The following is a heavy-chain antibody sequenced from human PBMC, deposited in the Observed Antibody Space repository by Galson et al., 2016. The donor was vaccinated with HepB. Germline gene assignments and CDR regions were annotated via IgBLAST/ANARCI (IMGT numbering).Heavy chain of an antibody. D-gene: IGHD6-6*01. CDR2: ISSDGSNK. V-gene: IGHV3-30*01. CDR1: GFTFSRYD. CDR3: AKVRQLAYSYGMDV. J-gene: IGHJ6*02. Sequence: SLRLSCAASGFTFSRYDMHWVRQAPGKGLEWVAVISSDGSNKYYADSVKGRFTISRDNSKNTLYLQMNSLRAEDTAVYYCAKVRQLAYSYGMDVWGQGTTVTVSS.